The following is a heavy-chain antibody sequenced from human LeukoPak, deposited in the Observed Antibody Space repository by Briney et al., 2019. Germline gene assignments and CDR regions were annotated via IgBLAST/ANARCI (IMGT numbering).Heavy chain of an antibody. CDR3: ARAIAARQEYFQH. CDR1: GFTVSSNY. Sequence: GGSLRLSCAASGFTVSSNYMSWVPQAPGKGLEWVSVIYSGGSTYYADSVKGRFTISRDNSKNTLYLQMNSLRAEDTAVYYCARAIAARQEYFQHWGQGTLVTVSS. CDR2: IYSGGST. J-gene: IGHJ1*01. D-gene: IGHD6-6*01. V-gene: IGHV3-66*02.